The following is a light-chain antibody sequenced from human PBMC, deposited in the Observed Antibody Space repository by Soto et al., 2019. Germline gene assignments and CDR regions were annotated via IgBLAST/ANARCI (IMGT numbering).Light chain of an antibody. V-gene: IGLV2-14*03. CDR3: TSYTRSSTLV. CDR2: DVT. J-gene: IGLJ1*01. Sequence: ALTQPASVSGSPGQSITISCTGTSSDVGHYNYVSWYQQHPGKAPKLMIYDVTIRPSGVSNRFSGSKSGNTASLTISGLQAEDEADYYCTSYTRSSTLVFGTGTKVTVL. CDR1: SSDVGHYNY.